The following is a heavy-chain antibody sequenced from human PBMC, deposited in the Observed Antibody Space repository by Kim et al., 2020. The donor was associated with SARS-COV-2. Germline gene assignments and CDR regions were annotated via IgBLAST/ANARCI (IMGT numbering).Heavy chain of an antibody. V-gene: IGHV1-69*04. CDR1: GGTFSSYT. Sequence: SVKVSCKASGGTFSSYTISWVRQAPGQGLEWMGRIIPILGIANYAQKFQGRVTITADKSTSTAYMELSSLRSEDTAVYYCAREPDILTGYRGYWGQGTLVTVSS. D-gene: IGHD3-9*01. CDR2: IIPILGIA. CDR3: AREPDILTGYRGY. J-gene: IGHJ4*02.